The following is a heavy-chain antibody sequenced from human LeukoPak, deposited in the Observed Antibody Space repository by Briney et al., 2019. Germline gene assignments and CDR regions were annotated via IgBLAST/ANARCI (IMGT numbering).Heavy chain of an antibody. V-gene: IGHV3-21*01. CDR3: AKDGQAYSSRHNWFDP. J-gene: IGHJ5*02. D-gene: IGHD6-13*01. Sequence: GGSLRLSCAASGFTFSSYSMNWVRQAPGKGLEWVSSISSSSSSYIYYADSVKGRFTISRDNAKNSLYLQMNSLRAEDTAVYYCAKDGQAYSSRHNWFDPWGQGTLVTVSS. CDR1: GFTFSSYS. CDR2: ISSSSSSYI.